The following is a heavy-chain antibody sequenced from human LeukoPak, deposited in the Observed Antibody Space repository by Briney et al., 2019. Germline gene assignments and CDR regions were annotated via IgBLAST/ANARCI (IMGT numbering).Heavy chain of an antibody. D-gene: IGHD3-10*01. CDR2: IYYSGST. CDR1: GGSISPYY. V-gene: IGHV4-59*01. Sequence: PSETLSLTCTVSGGSISPYYWSWIRQPPGKVLEWIGNIYYSGSTNYNPSLKSRVTISVDASKNQFSLKVTSVTAADTAIYYCSRGGSAYGLDSWGQGTLLTVSS. J-gene: IGHJ4*02. CDR3: SRGGSAYGLDS.